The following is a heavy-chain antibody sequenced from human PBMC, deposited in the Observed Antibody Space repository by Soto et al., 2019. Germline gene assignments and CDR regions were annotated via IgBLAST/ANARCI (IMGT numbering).Heavy chain of an antibody. CDR2: IWYDGSYK. CDR3: ARSDSSAYAMDV. V-gene: IGHV3-33*01. CDR1: GFTFSSYD. D-gene: IGHD3-22*01. J-gene: IGHJ6*02. Sequence: QVQLVESGGGVVQPGRSLRLSCAAYGFTFSSYDMHWVRQAPGKGLEWVAIIWYDGSYKYYADSVKGRFTISRDNSKNTLYLQMNSLRAEDTAVYYCARSDSSAYAMDVWGQGTTVTVSS.